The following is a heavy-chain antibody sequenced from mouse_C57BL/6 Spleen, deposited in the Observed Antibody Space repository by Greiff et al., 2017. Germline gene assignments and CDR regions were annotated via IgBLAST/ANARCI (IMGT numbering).Heavy chain of an antibody. V-gene: IGHV1-64*01. J-gene: IGHJ2*01. Sequence: QVQLQQPGAELVKPGASVKLSCKASGYTFTSYWMHWVKQRPGQGLEWIGMIHPNSGSTNYNEKFKSKTTLTVDKSTSKAYLQLRNLTSEDSAVYYCAREKGYGNYVDYWGQGTTLTVSS. D-gene: IGHD2-1*01. CDR1: GYTFTSYW. CDR2: IHPNSGST. CDR3: AREKGYGNYVDY.